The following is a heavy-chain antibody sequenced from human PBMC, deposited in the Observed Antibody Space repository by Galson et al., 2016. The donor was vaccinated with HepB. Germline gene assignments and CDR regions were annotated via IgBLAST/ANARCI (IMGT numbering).Heavy chain of an antibody. CDR3: PRVGAGIRLGNGLDA. CDR2: ISLDGNTK. CDR1: GFTFSGYV. D-gene: IGHD1-26*01. Sequence: SLRLSCAASGFTFSGYVMNWVRQAPGKGLEWVAGISLDGNTKWYADSVKGRFSISRDNSNKTLYLQMASLRDEDTAVYRCPRVGAGIRLGNGLDAWGQGTTVTVSS. V-gene: IGHV3-30-3*01. J-gene: IGHJ6*02.